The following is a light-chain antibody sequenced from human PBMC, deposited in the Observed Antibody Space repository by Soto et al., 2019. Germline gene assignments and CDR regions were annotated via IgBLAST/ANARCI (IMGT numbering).Light chain of an antibody. CDR3: QQYLSLPIT. V-gene: IGKV3-20*01. J-gene: IGKJ5*01. CDR1: QSVSSTY. Sequence: EIVLTQSPGTLSLSPEEGATLSCRASQSVSSTYLAWYQQKPGQAPRLLIYGASNRATGVPDRFSGSGSGTDFTLTISRVGPEDFAVYYCQQYLSLPITFGQGTRLEIK. CDR2: GAS.